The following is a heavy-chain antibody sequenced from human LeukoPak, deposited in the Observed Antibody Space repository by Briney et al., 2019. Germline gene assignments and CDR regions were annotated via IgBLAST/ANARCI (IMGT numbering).Heavy chain of an antibody. Sequence: PGGSLRLSCAASGFTFSSYAMSWVRQAPGKGLEWVSAISGSGGSTYYADSVKGRFTISRDNSKNTLYLQMNSLRAEDAAVYYCAKVNGDDYVWGGYRYALDYWGQGTLVTVSS. D-gene: IGHD3-16*02. V-gene: IGHV3-23*01. CDR1: GFTFSSYA. CDR3: AKVNGDDYVWGGYRYALDY. J-gene: IGHJ4*02. CDR2: ISGSGGST.